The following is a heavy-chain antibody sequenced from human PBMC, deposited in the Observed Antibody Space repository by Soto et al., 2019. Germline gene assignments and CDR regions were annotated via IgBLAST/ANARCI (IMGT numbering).Heavy chain of an antibody. Sequence: PGGSLRLSFAASGFTFSDYAMSWVRQAPGKGLEGASTVSATSNTHYADSVKGRFTISRDNSKNTLFLQMDGLRAEDTALYYCANVPIWCGSSRCYTEGFDXWGQGSLVTVSX. J-gene: IGHJ4*02. CDR1: GFTFSDYA. D-gene: IGHD2-2*01. CDR3: ANVPIWCGSSRCYTEGFDX. CDR2: VSATSNT. V-gene: IGHV3-23*01.